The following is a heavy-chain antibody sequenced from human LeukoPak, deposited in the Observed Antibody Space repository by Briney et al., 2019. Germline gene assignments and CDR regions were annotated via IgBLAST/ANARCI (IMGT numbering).Heavy chain of an antibody. CDR3: ARDRLRNYYYGMDV. CDR2: IKPDGSEK. CDR1: GFTFSNHY. J-gene: IGHJ6*02. D-gene: IGHD5-12*01. V-gene: IGHV3-7*01. Sequence: GGSLRLSCAASGFTFSNHYMSWVRQAPGKGLEWVANIKPDGSEKECVDSVKGRFTISRDNSKNTLYLQMNSLRAEDTAVYYCARDRLRNYYYGMDVWGQGTTVTVSS.